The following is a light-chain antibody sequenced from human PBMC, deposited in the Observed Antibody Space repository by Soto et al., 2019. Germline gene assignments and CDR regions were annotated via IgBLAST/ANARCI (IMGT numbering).Light chain of an antibody. CDR1: QSIIKC. CDR2: AAS. V-gene: IGKV1-17*01. J-gene: IGKJ1*01. CDR3: QQYNSYPT. Sequence: IRMTQSPSSVSASVGDRVTITCRASQSIIKCLNWYQHKPGKAPLLLIFAASNLQSGVPSRFSGSGSGTEFTLTISSLQPDDFATYYCQQYNSYPTFGQGTKVDIK.